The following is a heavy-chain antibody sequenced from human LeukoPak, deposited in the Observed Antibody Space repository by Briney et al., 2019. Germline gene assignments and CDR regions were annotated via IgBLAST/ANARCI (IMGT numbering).Heavy chain of an antibody. D-gene: IGHD3-9*01. V-gene: IGHV1-69*05. CDR2: IIPIFGTA. J-gene: IGHJ6*03. CDR3: AIGSTGYSHYYMDV. Sequence: ASVKVSCKASGGTFSSYAISWVRQAPGQGLEWMGGIIPIFGTANYAQKFQGRVTITTDESTSTAYMELSSLRSEDTAVYYCAIGSTGYSHYYMDVWGKGTTVTVSS. CDR1: GGTFSSYA.